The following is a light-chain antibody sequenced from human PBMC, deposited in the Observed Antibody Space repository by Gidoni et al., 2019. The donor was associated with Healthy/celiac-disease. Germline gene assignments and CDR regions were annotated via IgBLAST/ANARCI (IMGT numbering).Light chain of an antibody. CDR2: DVS. J-gene: IGLJ2*01. CDR1: SSDVGGYNY. Sequence: QSALTHPASVAGSAGQSITTSCTGTSSDVGGYNYVSWYQQHPGHAPKLLIYDVSNRPSGVSNRFSGSKSGNTASLTMSGLQAEDEADYYCSSYTSSSFVVFGGGTKLTVL. V-gene: IGLV2-14*01. CDR3: SSYTSSSFVV.